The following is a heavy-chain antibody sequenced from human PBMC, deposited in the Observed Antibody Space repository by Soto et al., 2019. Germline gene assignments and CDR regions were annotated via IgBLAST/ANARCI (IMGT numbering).Heavy chain of an antibody. V-gene: IGHV4-30-2*01. CDR3: ARHVGGGNFIFDY. Sequence: SETLSLTCAVSGGSISSGGYSWSWIRQPPGKGLEWIGYIYHSGSTYYNPSLKSRVTISVDRSKNQFSLKLSSVTAADTAVYYCARHVGGGNFIFDYWGQGTLVTVSS. J-gene: IGHJ4*02. CDR2: IYHSGST. CDR1: GGSISSGGYS. D-gene: IGHD1-26*01.